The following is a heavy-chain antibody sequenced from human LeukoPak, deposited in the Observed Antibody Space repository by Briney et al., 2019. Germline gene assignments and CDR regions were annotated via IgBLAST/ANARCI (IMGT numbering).Heavy chain of an antibody. CDR1: GFTFSSYA. CDR3: ANDPTYYYDSSGYYYQG. J-gene: IGHJ4*02. V-gene: IGHV3-23*01. CDR2: ISGSGGST. D-gene: IGHD3-22*01. Sequence: PGGSLRLSCAASGFTFSSYAMSWVRQAPGKGLEWVSAISGSGGSTYCADSVKGRFTISRDNSKNTLYLQMNSLRAEDTAVYYCANDPTYYYDSSGYYYQGWGQGALVTVSS.